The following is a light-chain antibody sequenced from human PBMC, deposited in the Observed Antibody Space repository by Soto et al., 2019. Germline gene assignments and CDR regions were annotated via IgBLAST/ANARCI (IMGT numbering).Light chain of an antibody. J-gene: IGKJ5*01. CDR3: EQYDNWPFS. Sequence: EIVCIQTTTALSVSPGERATLSCRAGQGVTTNFAWYQQKSGQSPRLLIYDVSIRATGAPARFSGTGSETDFTLTISGLQSEDSAVYFCEQYDNWPFSFGHGTRLEI. CDR2: DVS. V-gene: IGKV3-15*01. CDR1: QGVTTN.